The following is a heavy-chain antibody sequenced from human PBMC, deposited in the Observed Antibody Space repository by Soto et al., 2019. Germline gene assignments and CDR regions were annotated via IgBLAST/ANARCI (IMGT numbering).Heavy chain of an antibody. CDR1: GGSFSGYY. CDR3: ATLGDILTGTTYYFDY. V-gene: IGHV4-34*01. D-gene: IGHD3-9*01. Sequence: PSETLSLTCAVYGGSFSGYYWSWIRQPPGKGLEWIGEINHSGSTNYNPSLKSRVTISVDTSKNQFSLKLSSVTAADTAVYYCATLGDILTGTTYYFDYCGQGTLVTVS. J-gene: IGHJ4*02. CDR2: INHSGST.